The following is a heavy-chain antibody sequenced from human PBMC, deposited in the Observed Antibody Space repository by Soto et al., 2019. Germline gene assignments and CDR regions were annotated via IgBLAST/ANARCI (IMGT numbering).Heavy chain of an antibody. D-gene: IGHD6-13*01. CDR1: GFTFSSYG. CDR3: ARDIRATPLVEGEDAFDI. Sequence: TGGSLRLSCAASGFTFSSYGMHWVRQAPGKGLEWVAVIWYDGSNKYYADSVNGRFTISIENSKNTLYLQMNSLRAEDTAVYYCARDIRATPLVEGEDAFDIWGQGTMVTVSS. V-gene: IGHV3-33*01. J-gene: IGHJ3*02. CDR2: IWYDGSNK.